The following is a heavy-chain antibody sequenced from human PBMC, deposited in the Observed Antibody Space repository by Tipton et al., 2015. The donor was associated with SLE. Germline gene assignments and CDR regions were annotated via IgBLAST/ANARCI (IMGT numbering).Heavy chain of an antibody. D-gene: IGHD2/OR15-2a*01. J-gene: IGHJ6*02. CDR3: ATSDFYGSGQGLDV. CDR2: IYHSGST. V-gene: IGHV4-38-2*01. CDR1: GYSISSGYY. Sequence: TLSLTCAVSGYSISSGYYWGWIRQPPGKGLEWIGSIYHSGSTYYNPSLMSRVIISEDTYTNQFSLILSSVTAADTAVYYCATSDFYGSGQGLDVWGQGTTVTVSS.